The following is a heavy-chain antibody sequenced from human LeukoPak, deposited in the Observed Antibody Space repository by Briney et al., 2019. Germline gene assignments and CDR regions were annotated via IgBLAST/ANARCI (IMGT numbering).Heavy chain of an antibody. CDR1: GFAFSSFA. J-gene: IGHJ4*02. Sequence: GGSLRLSCAASGFAFSSFAMSWVRQAPGKGLEWVSGVSDSGAGTYYADSVKGRFTISRDNSKNTLYLQMNSLRAEDTAVYYCAKGQSSGWGYFDYWGQVTLVTVSS. CDR3: AKGQSSGWGYFDY. D-gene: IGHD6-19*01. V-gene: IGHV3-23*01. CDR2: VSDSGAGT.